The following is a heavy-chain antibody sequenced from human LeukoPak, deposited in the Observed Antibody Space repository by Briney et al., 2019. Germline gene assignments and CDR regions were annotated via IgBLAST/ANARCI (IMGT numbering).Heavy chain of an antibody. CDR1: GYTFTSYA. CDR3: ARSGLVLRYFDWRGGAFDI. D-gene: IGHD3-9*01. Sequence: GASVKVSCKASGYTFTSYAMHWVRQAPGQRLEWMGWINAGKGNTKYSQKFQGRVTITRDTSASTAYMELSSLRSEDTAVYYCARSGLVLRYFDWRGGAFDIWGQGTMVTVSS. CDR2: INAGKGNT. V-gene: IGHV1-3*01. J-gene: IGHJ3*02.